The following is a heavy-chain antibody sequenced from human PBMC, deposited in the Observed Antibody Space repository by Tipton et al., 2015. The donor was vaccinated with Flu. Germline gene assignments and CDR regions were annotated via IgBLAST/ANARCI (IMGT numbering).Heavy chain of an antibody. CDR3: ARDLAYGNSDY. D-gene: IGHD4-23*01. CDR2: IHHTEIT. Sequence: GLMKPSETLSLTCAVSGYSISSGYYWAWIRQPPGKGLEWIGSIHHTEITYYNPSLKSRVTISVDTSKNQFSLYMRSVTASDTAVYYCARDLAYGNSDYWGQGTLVTVSS. V-gene: IGHV4-38-2*02. CDR1: GYSISSGYY. J-gene: IGHJ4*02.